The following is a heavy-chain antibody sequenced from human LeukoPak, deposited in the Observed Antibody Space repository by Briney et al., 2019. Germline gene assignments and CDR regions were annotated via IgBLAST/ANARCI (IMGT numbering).Heavy chain of an antibody. CDR3: AADVGYCSSTSCYMGWFDP. CDR2: INPNSGGT. D-gene: IGHD2-2*03. Sequence: ASVKVSCKASGYTFTGYYMHWVRQAPGQGLEWMGWINPNSGGTNYAQKFQGRVTMTRDTSISTAYMGLSRLRSDDTAVYYCAADVGYCSSTSCYMGWFDPWGQGTLVTVSS. V-gene: IGHV1-2*02. J-gene: IGHJ5*02. CDR1: GYTFTGYY.